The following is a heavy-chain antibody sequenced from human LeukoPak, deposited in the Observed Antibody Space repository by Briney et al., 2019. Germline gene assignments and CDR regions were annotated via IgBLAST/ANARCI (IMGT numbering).Heavy chain of an antibody. Sequence: PGGSLRLSCAVSGFTFKNYWVTWVRQTPGKGLEWVANIKEDGSQTYYLDSVKGRFTISRDNAKNSLFLQMNTLRAEDTAVYYCATLGRDSSIDYWGQGTLVTVSS. V-gene: IGHV3-7*05. D-gene: IGHD6-6*01. CDR1: GFTFKNYW. J-gene: IGHJ4*02. CDR2: IKEDGSQT. CDR3: ATLGRDSSIDY.